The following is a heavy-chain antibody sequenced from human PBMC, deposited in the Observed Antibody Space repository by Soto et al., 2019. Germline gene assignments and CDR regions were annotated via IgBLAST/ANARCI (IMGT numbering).Heavy chain of an antibody. V-gene: IGHV3-33*01. CDR2: IWNDGRNE. J-gene: IGHJ4*02. CDR3: ARRFSSGWYADY. D-gene: IGHD6-19*01. Sequence: QVQLVESGGGVVQPGRSLRLSCAASGFTFSGYGMHWVRQAPGKGLEWVAVIWNDGRNENYADTVKGRFSISRDNSKNTLYLQMNSLRDEDTAVFYCARRFSSGWYADYWGQGTLVTGSS. CDR1: GFTFSGYG.